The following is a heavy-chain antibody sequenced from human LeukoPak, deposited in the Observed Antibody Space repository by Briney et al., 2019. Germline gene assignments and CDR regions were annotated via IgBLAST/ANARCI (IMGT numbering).Heavy chain of an antibody. J-gene: IGHJ4*02. CDR1: GGSISRGDYS. CDR3: SRALRGTDFDY. D-gene: IGHD3-16*01. CDR2: TQHSGSA. V-gene: IGHV4-30-2*01. Sequence: PSQTLSLTCAVSGGSISRGDYSWSWIRQPPGKGLEWIGNTQHSGSAYYNPSLKSRVTMSVDRAKNQFSLKLSSVTAAETGVYFRSRALRGTDFDYWGQGTLVTVSS.